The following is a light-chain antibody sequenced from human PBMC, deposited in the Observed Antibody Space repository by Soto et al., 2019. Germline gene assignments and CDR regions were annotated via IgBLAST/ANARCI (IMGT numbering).Light chain of an antibody. V-gene: IGKV1-5*03. Sequence: DIQMTQSPATLSASLGDRVTITCRASQTISTWLAWYQQKPGKAPKLLIYKATTLESGVPSRFSGSGSGTEFTLTISSLQPDDFATYYCQQYNTYSATFGQGTKVDIK. CDR3: QQYNTYSAT. J-gene: IGKJ1*01. CDR1: QTISTW. CDR2: KAT.